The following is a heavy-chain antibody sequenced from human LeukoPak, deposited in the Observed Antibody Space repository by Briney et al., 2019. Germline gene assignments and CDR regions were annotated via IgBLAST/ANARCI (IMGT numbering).Heavy chain of an antibody. J-gene: IGHJ4*02. D-gene: IGHD6-19*01. CDR1: GFSLSSDA. V-gene: IGHV3-23*01. Sequence: PGGSVRLSCVVSGFSLSSDAMSWVRQAPGEGLEWLSVSSGSEDSTHYADSVKGRFIMSRDNSENTLYLQMNSLRAEDTAVYYCTKDLMTGYSSGWYLAHWGQGTLVTVSS. CDR2: SSGSEDST. CDR3: TKDLMTGYSSGWYLAH.